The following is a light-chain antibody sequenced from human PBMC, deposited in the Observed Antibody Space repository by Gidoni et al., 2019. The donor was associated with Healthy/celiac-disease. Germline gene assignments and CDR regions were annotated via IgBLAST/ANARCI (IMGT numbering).Light chain of an antibody. Sequence: IVLTQAPGTLSLSPGARATLPCRASQSVSSSYLAWYQQKPGQAPRLLIYGASSSATGIPDRFSGSGSGTDFTLTISRLEPEDFAVYYCQQYGSSPPFGGGTKLEIK. V-gene: IGKV3-20*01. CDR2: GAS. J-gene: IGKJ4*01. CDR1: QSVSSSY. CDR3: QQYGSSPP.